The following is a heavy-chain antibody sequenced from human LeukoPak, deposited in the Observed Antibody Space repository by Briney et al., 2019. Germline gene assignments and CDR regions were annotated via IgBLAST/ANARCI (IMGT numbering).Heavy chain of an antibody. CDR2: INPYSGDT. V-gene: IGHV1-2*02. CDR1: GYSFTGYY. Sequence: GASVKVSCKASGYSFTGYYMHWVRQAPGQGFERMGWINPYSGDTNYAQKFQGRVTMTEDTSTDTAYMELSSLRSEDTAVYYCARGYSSSWSHWYFDLWGRGTLVTVSS. D-gene: IGHD6-13*01. J-gene: IGHJ2*01. CDR3: ARGYSSSWSHWYFDL.